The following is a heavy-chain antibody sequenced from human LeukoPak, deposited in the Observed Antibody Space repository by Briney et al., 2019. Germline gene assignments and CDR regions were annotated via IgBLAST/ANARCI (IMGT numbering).Heavy chain of an antibody. J-gene: IGHJ5*02. CDR2: ISAYNDNT. Sequence: GASAKVSCKSSGYTSSSYGISWIRQAPGQGLEWMGWISAYNDNTNYAQIFQGRVTMTTDTSTSTAYMELRSLRSDDTAVYYCARDVPGSIGTTARFDPWGQGTLVIVSS. V-gene: IGHV1-18*01. D-gene: IGHD1-1*01. CDR3: ARDVPGSIGTTARFDP. CDR1: GYTSSSYG.